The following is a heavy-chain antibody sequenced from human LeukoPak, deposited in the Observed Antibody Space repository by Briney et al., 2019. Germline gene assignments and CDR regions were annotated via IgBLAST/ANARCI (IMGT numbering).Heavy chain of an antibody. CDR2: IRYDGSNK. J-gene: IGHJ4*02. Sequence: GGSLRLSCAASGFTFSSYGMHWVRQAPGKGLEGGAFIRYDGSNKYYADSVKGRFTISRDNSKNTLYLQMNSLRAEDTAVYYCASSVYSSGYPYYFDYWGQGTLVTVSS. CDR3: ASSVYSSGYPYYFDY. D-gene: IGHD3-22*01. CDR1: GFTFSSYG. V-gene: IGHV3-30*02.